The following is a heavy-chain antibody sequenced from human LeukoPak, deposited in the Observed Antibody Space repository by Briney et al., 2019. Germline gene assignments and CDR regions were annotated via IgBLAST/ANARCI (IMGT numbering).Heavy chain of an antibody. D-gene: IGHD6-13*01. J-gene: IGHJ4*02. CDR2: ISTSNNYI. CDR1: GFTFSSYN. Sequence: GGSLRLSCAASGFTFSSYNMNWVRQAPGKGLEWVSSISTSNNYICYADSVKGRFTISRDNSKNTLYLQMNSLRAEDTAVYYCARDRGMSIAAAAPFDYWGQGTLVTVSS. CDR3: ARDRGMSIAAAAPFDY. V-gene: IGHV3-21*01.